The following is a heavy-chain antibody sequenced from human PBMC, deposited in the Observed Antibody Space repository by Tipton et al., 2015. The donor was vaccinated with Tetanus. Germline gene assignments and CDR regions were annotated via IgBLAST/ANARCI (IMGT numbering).Heavy chain of an antibody. Sequence: TLSLTCAVYGGSFSGYYWSWIRQPPGKGLEWIGEINHSGSTNYNPSLKSRVTISVDTSKNQFSLRLRSVTAADTAVYYCARGAVTVDYYGSGSYYPYFDYWGQGTLVTVSS. J-gene: IGHJ4*02. CDR1: GGSFSGYY. CDR3: ARGAVTVDYYGSGSYYPYFDY. D-gene: IGHD3-10*01. V-gene: IGHV4-34*01. CDR2: INHSGST.